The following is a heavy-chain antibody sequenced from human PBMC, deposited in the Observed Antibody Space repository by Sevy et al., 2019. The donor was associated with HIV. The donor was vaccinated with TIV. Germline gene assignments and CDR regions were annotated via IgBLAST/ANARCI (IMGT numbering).Heavy chain of an antibody. V-gene: IGHV3-7*01. Sequence: GGSLRLSCITSGFTFTNYWMNWVRQAPGKGLEWVATMKEDGSERNYVDSVKGRFTISRDNAKNSLYLQMNSLRAEDTAVYYCVREGVGGYSYSLDCWGQGTLVTVSS. D-gene: IGHD5-18*01. CDR1: GFTFTNYW. CDR2: MKEDGSER. CDR3: VREGVGGYSYSLDC. J-gene: IGHJ4*02.